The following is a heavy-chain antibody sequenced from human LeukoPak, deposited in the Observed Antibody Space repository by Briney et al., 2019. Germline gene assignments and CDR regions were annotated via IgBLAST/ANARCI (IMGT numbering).Heavy chain of an antibody. V-gene: IGHV3-23*01. CDR1: GFTFSSYA. Sequence: GGSLRLSCAASGFTFSSYAMSWVCQAPGKGMEWVSAISGSGGRTYYEDALKGQFPISRDNSKNTRYLQINSLRAEDTAVYYCAKDPHVRFGKFHFDPWGQGTLVTVSS. D-gene: IGHD3-10*01. CDR3: AKDPHVRFGKFHFDP. J-gene: IGHJ5*02. CDR2: ISGSGGRT.